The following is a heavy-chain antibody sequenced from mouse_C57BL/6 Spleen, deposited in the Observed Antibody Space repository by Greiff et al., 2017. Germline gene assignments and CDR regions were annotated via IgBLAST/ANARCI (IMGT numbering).Heavy chain of an antibody. CDR2: FHPYNDDT. D-gene: IGHD2-1*01. CDR3: AVIYGNSGWYAMDY. V-gene: IGHV1-47*01. CDR1: GYTFTTYP. J-gene: IGHJ4*01. Sequence: VQLQPSGAELVKPGASVTMSCKASGYTFTTYPIEWMKQNHGKSLEWIGNFHPYNDDTKYNEKFKGKATLTVEKSSSTVYLELSRLTSDDSAVYYCAVIYGNSGWYAMDYWGQGTSVTVSS.